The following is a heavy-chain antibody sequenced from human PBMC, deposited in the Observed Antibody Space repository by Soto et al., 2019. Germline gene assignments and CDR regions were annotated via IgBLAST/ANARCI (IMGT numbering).Heavy chain of an antibody. CDR2: IYRTGST. Sequence: SETLSLTCAVSGGSFTSNNWWTWVRQPPGQGLEWIGEIYRTGSTNYNQSLKSRVTISLDKSENHFSLKVTSLTAADTAAYYCAIGDPGTSVDYWGQGTLVTVSS. CDR3: AIGDPGTSVDY. D-gene: IGHD1-7*01. V-gene: IGHV4-4*02. CDR1: GGSFTSNNW. J-gene: IGHJ4*02.